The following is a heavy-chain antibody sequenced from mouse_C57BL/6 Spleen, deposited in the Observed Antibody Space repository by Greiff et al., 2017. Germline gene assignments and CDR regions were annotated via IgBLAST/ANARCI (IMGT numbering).Heavy chain of an antibody. V-gene: IGHV5-4*01. CDR3: ARERHYDYDGYFDV. D-gene: IGHD2-4*01. CDR2: ISDGGSYT. CDR1: GFTFSSYA. J-gene: IGHJ1*03. Sequence: EVKLMESGGGLVKPGGSLKLSCAASGFTFSSYAMSWVRQTPEKRLEWVATISDGGSYTYYPDNVKGRFTISRDNAKNNLYLQMSHLKSEDTAMYYCARERHYDYDGYFDVWGTGTTVTVSS.